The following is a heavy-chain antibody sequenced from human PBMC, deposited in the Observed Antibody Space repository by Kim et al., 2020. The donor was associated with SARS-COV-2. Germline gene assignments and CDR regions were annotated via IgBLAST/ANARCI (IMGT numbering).Heavy chain of an antibody. J-gene: IGHJ6*02. D-gene: IGHD2-2*01. CDR3: ASTPLPHHPYCSSTSCYYYYYGMDV. V-gene: IGHV1-69*13. CDR2: IIPIFGTA. CDR1: GGTFSSYA. Sequence: SVKVSCKASGGTFSSYAISWVRQAPGQGLEWMGGIIPIFGTANYAQKFQGRVTITADESTSTAYMELSSLRSEDTAVYYCASTPLPHHPYCSSTSCYYYYYGMDVWGQGTTVTVSS.